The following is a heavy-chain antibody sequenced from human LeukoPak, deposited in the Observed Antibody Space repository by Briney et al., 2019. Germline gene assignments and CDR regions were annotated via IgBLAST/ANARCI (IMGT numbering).Heavy chain of an antibody. CDR2: ISWNSGSI. CDR1: GFTFDDYA. Sequence: GRSLRLSCAAPGFTFDDYAMHWVRQAPGKGLEWVSGISWNSGSIGYADSVKGRFTISRDNAKNSLYLQMNSLRAEDTALYYCAKELPGRWFDPWGQGTLVTVSS. J-gene: IGHJ5*02. D-gene: IGHD2-15*01. CDR3: AKELPGRWFDP. V-gene: IGHV3-9*01.